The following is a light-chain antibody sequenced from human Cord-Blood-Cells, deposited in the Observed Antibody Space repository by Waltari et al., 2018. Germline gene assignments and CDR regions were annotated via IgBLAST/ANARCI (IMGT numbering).Light chain of an antibody. CDR1: QSVSSN. Sequence: EIVMTQPPATLTVSPGGRATLSCRASQSVSSNLAWYQQKTGQAPRLLIYGASTRATGIPARFSGSGSGTELTLTISSLQSEDFAVYYCQQYNNWPFTFGPGTKVDIK. V-gene: IGKV3-15*01. CDR2: GAS. J-gene: IGKJ3*01. CDR3: QQYNNWPFT.